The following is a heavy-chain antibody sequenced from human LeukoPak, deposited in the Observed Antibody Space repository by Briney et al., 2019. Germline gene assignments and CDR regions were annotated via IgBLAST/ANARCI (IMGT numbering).Heavy chain of an antibody. J-gene: IGHJ4*02. D-gene: IGHD6-13*01. CDR1: GFTVSNNY. Sequence: PGGSLRLSCAASGFTVSNNYMSWVRQAPGKGLEWVSAIHSDGSTFYADSVKGRLTISRDNSKNTLYLQMNSLRVEDTAMYYCALSSSWPGYFDYWGQGTLVTVSS. V-gene: IGHV3-66*01. CDR2: IHSDGST. CDR3: ALSSSWPGYFDY.